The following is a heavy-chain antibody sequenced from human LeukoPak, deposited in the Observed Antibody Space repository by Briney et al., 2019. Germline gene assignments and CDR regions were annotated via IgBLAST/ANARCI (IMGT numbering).Heavy chain of an antibody. CDR2: ISSSSSYI. CDR3: ARDSLFTAGMDV. D-gene: IGHD3-3*01. Sequence: GGSLRLSCAASGFTFSSYSMNWVRQAPGKGLEWVSSISSSSSYIYYADSVKGRFTISRDNAKNSLYLQMNSLRAEDTAVYYCARDSLFTAGMDVWGQGTTVTVSS. J-gene: IGHJ6*02. CDR1: GFTFSSYS. V-gene: IGHV3-21*04.